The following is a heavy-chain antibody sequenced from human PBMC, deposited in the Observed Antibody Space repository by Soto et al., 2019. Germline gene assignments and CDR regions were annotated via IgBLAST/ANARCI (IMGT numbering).Heavy chain of an antibody. D-gene: IGHD1-20*01. CDR1: GFTFDDYA. Sequence: EVQLVESGGGLVQPGRSLRLSCAASGFTFDDYAMHWVRQAPGKGLEWVSGISWNSGSIGYADSVKGRFTISRDNAKNSLYLQMNSLRAEDTALYYCARRAESITGTSRGMDVWGQGTTVTVSS. V-gene: IGHV3-9*01. CDR3: ARRAESITGTSRGMDV. J-gene: IGHJ6*02. CDR2: ISWNSGSI.